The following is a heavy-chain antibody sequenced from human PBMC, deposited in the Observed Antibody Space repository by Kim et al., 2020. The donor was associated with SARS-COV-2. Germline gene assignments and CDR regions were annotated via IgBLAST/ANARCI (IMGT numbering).Heavy chain of an antibody. Sequence: GESLKISCKGSGYSFTSYWIGWVRQMPGKGLEWMGIIYPGDSDTRYSPSFQGQVTISADKSISTAYLQWSSLKASDTAMYYCARHPKEYYYDSSDRGDAFDIWGQGTMVTVSS. J-gene: IGHJ3*02. CDR1: GYSFTSYW. D-gene: IGHD3-22*01. CDR2: IYPGDSDT. CDR3: ARHPKEYYYDSSDRGDAFDI. V-gene: IGHV5-51*01.